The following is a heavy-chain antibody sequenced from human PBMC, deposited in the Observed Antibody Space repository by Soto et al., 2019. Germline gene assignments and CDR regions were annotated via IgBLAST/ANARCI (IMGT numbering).Heavy chain of an antibody. Sequence: ETLSLTCAVSGGSISSSNWWSWVRQAPGKGLEWVSSISSSSDYIYYADSMKGRVTISRDNAKNSLFLDMNSLTGEDTAVYYCARARVYATGPLDFWGQGTLVTVSS. CDR2: ISSSSDYI. J-gene: IGHJ4*02. V-gene: IGHV3-21*06. CDR3: ARARVYATGPLDF. D-gene: IGHD6-13*01. CDR1: GGSISSSN.